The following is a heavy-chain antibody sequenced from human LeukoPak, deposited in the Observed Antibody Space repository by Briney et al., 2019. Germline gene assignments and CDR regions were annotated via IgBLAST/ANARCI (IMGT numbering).Heavy chain of an antibody. J-gene: IGHJ6*03. CDR2: INHSGST. CDR3: ASSIYCSGGSCYSDYYYMDV. D-gene: IGHD2-15*01. V-gene: IGHV4-34*01. Sequence: SETLSLTCAVYGGSFSGYYWSWIRQPPGKGLEWTGEINHSGSTNYNPSLKSRVTISVDTSKSQFSLKLSSVTAADTAVYYCASSIYCSGGSCYSDYYYMDVWGKGTTVTISS. CDR1: GGSFSGYY.